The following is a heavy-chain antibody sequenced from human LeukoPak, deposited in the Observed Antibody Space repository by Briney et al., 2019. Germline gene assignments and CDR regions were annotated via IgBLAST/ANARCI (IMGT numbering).Heavy chain of an antibody. CDR3: ARVRTYYDFWSGYYTRDYYYGIDV. D-gene: IGHD3-3*01. J-gene: IGHJ6*02. Sequence: ASVKVSCKASGYTFTSYAMHWVRQAPGQRLEWMGWINAGNGNTKYSQKFQGRVTITRVTSASTAYMELSSLRSEDTAVYYCARVRTYYDFWSGYYTRDYYYGIDVWGQGTTVTVSS. CDR1: GYTFTSYA. V-gene: IGHV1-3*01. CDR2: INAGNGNT.